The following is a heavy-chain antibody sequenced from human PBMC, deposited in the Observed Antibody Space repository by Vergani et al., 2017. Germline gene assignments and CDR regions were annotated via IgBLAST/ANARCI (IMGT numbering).Heavy chain of an antibody. V-gene: IGHV1-46*01. D-gene: IGHD1-7*01. CDR2: INPSGGST. CDR1: GYTFTSYY. CDR3: ARGLRGELSSTQMDV. Sequence: QVQLVQSGAEVKKPGASVKVSCKASGYTFTSYYMHWVRQAPGQGLEWMGIINPSGGSTSYAQKFQGRVTMTRDTSTSTVYMELSSLRSEDTAVYYCARGLRGELSSTQMDVWGQGTTVTVSS. J-gene: IGHJ6*02.